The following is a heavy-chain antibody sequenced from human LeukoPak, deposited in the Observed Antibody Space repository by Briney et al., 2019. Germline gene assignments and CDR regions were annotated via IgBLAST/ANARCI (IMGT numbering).Heavy chain of an antibody. CDR1: GGSISSGGYY. V-gene: IGHV4-30-2*01. Sequence: SETLSLTCTVSGGSISSGGYYWSWIRQPPGKGLEWIGYIYHSGSTYYNPSLKSRVTISVDRSKNQFSLKLISVTAADTAVYYCARVAAASLGADYWGQGNLVTVSS. D-gene: IGHD6-13*01. J-gene: IGHJ4*02. CDR2: IYHSGST. CDR3: ARVAAASLGADY.